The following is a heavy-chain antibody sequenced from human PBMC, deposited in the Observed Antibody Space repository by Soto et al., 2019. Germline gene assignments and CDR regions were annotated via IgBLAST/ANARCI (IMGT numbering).Heavy chain of an antibody. CDR1: GGTFSSYS. CDR3: ARDCTPYYYGMDV. V-gene: IGHV1-69*06. D-gene: IGHD2-8*01. J-gene: IGHJ6*02. CDR2: IIPIFGTA. Sequence: SVKVSCKASGGTFSSYSISWVRQAPGQGLEWMGGIIPIFGTANYAQKFQGRVTITADKSTSTAYMELSSLRSEDTAVYYCARDCTPYYYGMDVWGQGTTVTVSS.